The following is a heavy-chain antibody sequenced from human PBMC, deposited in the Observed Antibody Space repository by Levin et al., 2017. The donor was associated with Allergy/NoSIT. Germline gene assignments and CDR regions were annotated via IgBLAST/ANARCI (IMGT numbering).Heavy chain of an antibody. J-gene: IGHJ1*01. V-gene: IGHV3-74*01. CDR1: GFPFSPYW. CDR2: INSAGTTT. CDR3: ARDLVLGSGSLGD. Sequence: GGSLRLSCAASGFPFSPYWMHWVRQVPGKGLVWVSRINSAGTTTNYADSVEGRFTTSRDNARNTLYLQMTSLRADDTAVYYCARDLVLGSGSLGDWGQGTLVTVSS. D-gene: IGHD3-10*01.